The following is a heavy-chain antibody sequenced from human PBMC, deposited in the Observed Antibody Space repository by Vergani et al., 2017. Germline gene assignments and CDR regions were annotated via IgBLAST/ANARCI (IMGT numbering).Heavy chain of an antibody. J-gene: IGHJ2*01. CDR2: IYYSGST. V-gene: IGHV4-31*03. Sequence: QVQLQESGPGLVKPSQTLSLTCTVSGGSISSGGYYWSWIRQHPGKGLEWIGYIYYSGSTYYNPSLKSRVTISVDTSKNQFSLKLSSVTAADTAVYYCARKGLIAGVIPYGYFDLWGRGTLVTVSS. D-gene: IGHD2-21*01. CDR3: ARKGLIAGVIPYGYFDL. CDR1: GGSISSGGYY.